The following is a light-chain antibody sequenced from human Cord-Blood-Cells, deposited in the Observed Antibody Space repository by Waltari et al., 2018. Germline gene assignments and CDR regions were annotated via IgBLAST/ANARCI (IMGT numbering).Light chain of an antibody. CDR2: DVS. J-gene: IGLJ1*01. CDR3: SSYTSSSTLYV. V-gene: IGLV2-14*01. Sequence: QSALTQPASVSGSPGQSLPISCTGTSSDVGGYNYVSRYQQHPGKAPKLMIYDVSNRPSGVSNRFSGSKSGNTASLTISGLQAEDEADYYCSSYTSSSTLYVFGTGTKVTVL. CDR1: SSDVGGYNY.